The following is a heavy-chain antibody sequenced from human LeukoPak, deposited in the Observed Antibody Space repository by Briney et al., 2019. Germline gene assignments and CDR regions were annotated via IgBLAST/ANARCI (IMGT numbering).Heavy chain of an antibody. CDR1: GYTFTGHY. J-gene: IGHJ3*02. CDR2: LNPNNGGT. CDR3: ARYCPSSCNAGDTFDI. D-gene: IGHD2-8*01. Sequence: ASVKVSCKASGYTFTGHYLHWVRQAPGQGLEWMGWLNPNNGGTKYAQKFQGRVTMTRDVSITTAYMELSSLRSDDTAVYYCARYCPSSCNAGDTFDIWGQGTVVTVSS. V-gene: IGHV1-2*02.